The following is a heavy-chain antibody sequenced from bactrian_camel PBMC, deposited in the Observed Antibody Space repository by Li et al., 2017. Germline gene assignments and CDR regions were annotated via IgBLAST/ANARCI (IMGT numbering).Heavy chain of an antibody. J-gene: IGHJ4*01. CDR1: GFTFSRYG. Sequence: HVQLVESGGGSVQPGGSLRLSCEASGFTFSRYGMTWVRLAPGKGLEWVSTIYTGDGRTKSADSVKGRFTMSRDNAKNTLYLQMNSLNPEDTAMYYCAANDYYGDYVGRGIRYYWGQGTQVTVS. D-gene: IGHD4*01. V-gene: IGHV3S6*01. CDR3: AANDYYGDYVGRGIRYY. CDR2: IYTGDGRT.